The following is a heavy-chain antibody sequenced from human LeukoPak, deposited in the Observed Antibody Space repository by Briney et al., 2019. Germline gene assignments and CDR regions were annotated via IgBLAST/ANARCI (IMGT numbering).Heavy chain of an antibody. CDR3: ARDGGIWFGELFFRY. CDR2: IYYSGST. D-gene: IGHD3-10*01. CDR1: GGSISSGSYY. V-gene: IGHV4-39*07. J-gene: IGHJ4*02. Sequence: SETLSLTCTVSGGSISSGSYYWVWIRQPPGKGLEWIGTIYYSGSTYYNPSLKSRVTISVDTSKNQFSLKLSSVTAADTAVYYCARDGGIWFGELFFRYWGQGTLVTVSS.